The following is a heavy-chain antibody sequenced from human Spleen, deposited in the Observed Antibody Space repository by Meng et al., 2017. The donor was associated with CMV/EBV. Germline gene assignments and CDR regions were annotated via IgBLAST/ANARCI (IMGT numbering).Heavy chain of an antibody. CDR3: GRDQGRQLINH. CDR1: GDSISSDIW. J-gene: IGHJ4*02. D-gene: IGHD1-1*01. Sequence: QVQLHETDPGLVTPSGTLSFTCTVSGDSISSDIWWILVRQPPGKGLEWIGEFYHRGDTNYNPSLKSRVVISVDRSKNQFSLNLSSVTAADTAVYYCGRDQGRQLINHWGQGTLVTVSS. V-gene: IGHV4-4*02. CDR2: FYHRGDT.